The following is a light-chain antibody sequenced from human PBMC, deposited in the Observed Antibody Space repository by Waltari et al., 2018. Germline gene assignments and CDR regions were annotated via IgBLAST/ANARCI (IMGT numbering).Light chain of an antibody. CDR2: DAS. Sequence: EIVLTQSPGTLSLSPGERATLSCRASQSVSSSYLAWYQQKPGQAPRLLIYDASSRATGIPDRFSGSGSGTDFTLTISRLEPEDFAVYYCQQYGSSLPWTFGQGTKVEIK. CDR3: QQYGSSLPWT. J-gene: IGKJ1*01. V-gene: IGKV3-20*01. CDR1: QSVSSSY.